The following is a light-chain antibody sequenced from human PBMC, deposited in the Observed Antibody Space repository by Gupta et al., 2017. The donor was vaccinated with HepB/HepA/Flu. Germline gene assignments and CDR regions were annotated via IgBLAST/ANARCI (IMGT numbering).Light chain of an antibody. CDR2: RNN. Sequence: QSVLTQPPSASATPGQRVTISCSGSSSNIGSNYVYWYQQFPGTAPKLLIYRNNQRPSGVPDRFSGSKSGTSASLAISGLRSDDEADYYCATWDDSRSGYVFGNGTNVTVL. CDR1: SSNIGSNY. CDR3: ATWDDSRSGYV. V-gene: IGLV1-47*01. J-gene: IGLJ1*01.